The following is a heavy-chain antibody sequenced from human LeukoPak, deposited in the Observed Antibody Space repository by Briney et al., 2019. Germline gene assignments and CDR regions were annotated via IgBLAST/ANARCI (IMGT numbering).Heavy chain of an antibody. CDR3: ARDRARYYYDSSGYPGNYYYYGMDV. V-gene: IGHV1-69*13. CDR1: GYTFTSYG. CDR2: IIPIFGTA. D-gene: IGHD3-22*01. J-gene: IGHJ6*02. Sequence: SVKVSCKASGYTFTSYGISWVRQAPGQGLEWMGGIIPIFGTANYAQKFQGRVTITADESASTAYMELSSLRSEDTAVYYCARDRARYYYDSSGYPGNYYYYGMDVWGQGTTVTVSS.